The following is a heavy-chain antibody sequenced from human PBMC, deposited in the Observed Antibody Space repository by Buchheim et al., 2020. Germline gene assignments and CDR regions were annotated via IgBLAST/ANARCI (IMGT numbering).Heavy chain of an antibody. Sequence: QVQLQQWGAGLLKPSETLSLTCAVYGGSFSGYYWSWIRQPPGKGLEWIGEINHSGSTNYNPSLKSRVTISVDTSKNPFSLKLSSVTAADTAVYYCARGCFKGASFDYWGQGTL. V-gene: IGHV4-34*01. CDR1: GGSFSGYY. J-gene: IGHJ4*02. CDR2: INHSGST. CDR3: ARGCFKGASFDY.